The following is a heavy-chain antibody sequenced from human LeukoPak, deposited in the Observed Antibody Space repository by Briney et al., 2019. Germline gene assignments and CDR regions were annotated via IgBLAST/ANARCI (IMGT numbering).Heavy chain of an antibody. CDR1: GGSISSYY. V-gene: IGHV4-59*01. CDR3: ARDMSIHGNWGPKFDY. D-gene: IGHD7-27*01. CDR2: IYYTGST. J-gene: IGHJ4*02. Sequence: SETLSLTCTVSGGSISSYYWSWIRQPPGKGLEWIGYIYYTGSTNYNPSLKSRVTISVDTSKNQFSLKLSSVTAADTAVYYCARDMSIHGNWGPKFDYWGQGTLVTVSS.